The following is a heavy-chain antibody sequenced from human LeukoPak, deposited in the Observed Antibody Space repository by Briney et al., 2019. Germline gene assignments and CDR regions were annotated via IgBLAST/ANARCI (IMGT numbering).Heavy chain of an antibody. V-gene: IGHV1-2*02. Sequence: ASVKVSCKASGYTFTGYYMHWVRQAPGQGLEWMGWINPNSGGTNYAQKFQGRVTMTRDTSISTAYMELSRLRSEDMAVYYCARDAAYSSGSGWFDPWGQGTLVTVSS. CDR1: GYTFTGYY. J-gene: IGHJ5*02. CDR3: ARDAAYSSGSGWFDP. CDR2: INPNSGGT. D-gene: IGHD6-19*01.